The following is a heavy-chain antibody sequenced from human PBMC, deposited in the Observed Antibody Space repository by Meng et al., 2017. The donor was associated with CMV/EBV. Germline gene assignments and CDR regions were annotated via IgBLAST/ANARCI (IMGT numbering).Heavy chain of an antibody. Sequence: QVQVQQVGEGLFKPSATRSLPGAAYGGSFSGYYWSWIRQPPGKGLEWIGEINHSGSTNYNPSLKSRVTISVDTSKNQFSLKLSSVTAADTAVYYCAGGIAAAGTRYFDYWGQGTLVTVSS. CDR2: INHSGST. CDR1: GGSFSGYY. J-gene: IGHJ4*02. D-gene: IGHD6-13*01. V-gene: IGHV4-34*01. CDR3: AGGIAAAGTRYFDY.